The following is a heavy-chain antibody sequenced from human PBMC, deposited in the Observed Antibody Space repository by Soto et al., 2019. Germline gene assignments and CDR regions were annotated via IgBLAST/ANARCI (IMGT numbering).Heavy chain of an antibody. CDR1: GFAVSRNY. D-gene: IGHD5-18*01. V-gene: IGHV3-21*01. Sequence: GGSLRLSCAASGFAVSRNYMTWVRQAPGKGLEWVSSISSSSSYIYYADSVKGRFTISRDNAKNSLYLQMNSLRAEDTAVYYCARDQPGYSYGYGLGYWGQGTLVTVSS. CDR2: ISSSSSYI. J-gene: IGHJ4*02. CDR3: ARDQPGYSYGYGLGY.